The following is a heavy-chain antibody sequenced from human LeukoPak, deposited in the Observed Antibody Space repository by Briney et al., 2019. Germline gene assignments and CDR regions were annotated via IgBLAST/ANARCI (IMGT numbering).Heavy chain of an antibody. CDR1: QFTFRSYA. D-gene: IGHD3-16*01. V-gene: IGHV3-23*01. Sequence: GGSLRLSCAASQFTFRSYAMSWVRQAPGKGLEWVSDISGSGGTTYYADSVKGRFTISRDNSKNTLYLQMNSLRAEDTAVYYCAKSIRGLPGAFDIWGQGTMVTVST. CDR3: AKSIRGLPGAFDI. J-gene: IGHJ3*02. CDR2: ISGSGGTT.